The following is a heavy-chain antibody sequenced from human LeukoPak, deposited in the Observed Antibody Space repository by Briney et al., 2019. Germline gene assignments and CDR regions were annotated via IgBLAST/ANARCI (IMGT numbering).Heavy chain of an antibody. CDR1: GLTFTDFW. CDR3: SGRDSSRSPRAY. V-gene: IGHV3-7*01. J-gene: IGHJ4*02. Sequence: GGSLRLSCVASGLTFTDFWMNWVRLAPGRGLEWLANINPYGTEKYYVDSVKGRFAISRDNAKNEVYLEMNSLRAEDTGVYYCSGRDSSRSPRAYWGQGALVSVSS. D-gene: IGHD2-2*01. CDR2: INPYGTEK.